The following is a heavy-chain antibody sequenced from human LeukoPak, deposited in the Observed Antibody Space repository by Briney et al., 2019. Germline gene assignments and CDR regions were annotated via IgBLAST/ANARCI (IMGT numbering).Heavy chain of an antibody. CDR3: ARDPAGSGFAFDS. CDR1: GFTFSSYA. D-gene: IGHD1-1*01. Sequence: GGSLRLSCAASGFTFSSYAMSWVRQAPGKGLEWVSAISGSGGSTYYADSVKGRFTISRDSSKNTLYLQMNSLRVEDTAVYYCARDPAGSGFAFDSWGQGALVTVSS. V-gene: IGHV3-23*01. CDR2: ISGSGGST. J-gene: IGHJ4*02.